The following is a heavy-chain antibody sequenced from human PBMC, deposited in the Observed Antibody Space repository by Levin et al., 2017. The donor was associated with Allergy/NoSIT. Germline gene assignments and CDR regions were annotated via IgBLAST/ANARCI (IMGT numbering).Heavy chain of an antibody. D-gene: IGHD5-18*01. CDR3: ARHGVGYGWDTGDY. CDR2: THPGTSET. CDR1: GYSFTNYW. J-gene: IGHJ4*02. Sequence: GESLKISCQTSGYSFTNYWIGWVRQMPGKGLKWIGVTHPGTSETRHGPSFQGHVTISFDKTVSTAYLQWSSLRASDTAIYYCARHGVGYGWDTGDYWGQGTLVTVSS. V-gene: IGHV5-51*01.